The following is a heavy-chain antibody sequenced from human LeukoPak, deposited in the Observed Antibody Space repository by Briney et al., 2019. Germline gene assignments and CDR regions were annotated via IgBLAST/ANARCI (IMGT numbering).Heavy chain of an antibody. V-gene: IGHV3-23*01. J-gene: IGHJ4*02. CDR2: ISGSGGST. CDR1: GFTFSGYW. D-gene: IGHD3-10*01. Sequence: GGSLRLSCAASGFTFSGYWMNWVRQAPGKGLGWVSAISGSGGSTYYADSVKGRFTISRDNSKNTLYLQMNSLRAEDTAVYYCAKDKKVRGYYWGQGTLVTVSS. CDR3: AKDKKVRGYY.